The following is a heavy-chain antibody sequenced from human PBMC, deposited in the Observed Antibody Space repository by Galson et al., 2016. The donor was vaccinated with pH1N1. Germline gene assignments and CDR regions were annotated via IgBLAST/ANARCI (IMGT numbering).Heavy chain of an antibody. Sequence: SCKASGYTFTTYGIDWVRQAPGEGLEWVAVISSSGDNIFYADSVKGRFTISRDSSKNTLYLQMNNLRPEDTAFYYCARVRSSGYNYAQQFVDWGQGTLVTVSS. D-gene: IGHD5-18*01. CDR2: ISSSGDNI. CDR1: GYTFTTYG. J-gene: IGHJ4*02. V-gene: IGHV3-30-3*01. CDR3: ARVRSSGYNYAQQFVD.